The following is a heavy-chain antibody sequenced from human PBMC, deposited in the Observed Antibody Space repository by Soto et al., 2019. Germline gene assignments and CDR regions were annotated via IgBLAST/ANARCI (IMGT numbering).Heavy chain of an antibody. CDR2: INHSGST. Sequence: PSQTLSLTCAFYGGSFSGYYWSWIRQPPGKGLEWIGEINHSGSTNYNPSLKSRVTISVDTSKNQFSLKLSSVTAADTAVYYCARARSSSSLDYWGQGTLVTVAS. D-gene: IGHD6-6*01. J-gene: IGHJ4*02. CDR1: GGSFSGYY. V-gene: IGHV4-34*01. CDR3: ARARSSSSLDY.